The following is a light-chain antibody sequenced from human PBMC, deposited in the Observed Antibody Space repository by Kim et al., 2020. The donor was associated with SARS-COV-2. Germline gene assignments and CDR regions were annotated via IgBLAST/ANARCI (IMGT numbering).Light chain of an antibody. V-gene: IGKV1-39*01. CDR1: QSISSH. J-gene: IGKJ1*01. CDR2: GAS. Sequence: DFQMTQSPSSLSASVGDRVTITCRASQSISSHLNWYQQKPGNAPNLLIHGASTLQSGVPSRFSGSGSGTDFTLTISSLQPEDFASYYCQHSSTFGQGTKVDIK. CDR3: QHSST.